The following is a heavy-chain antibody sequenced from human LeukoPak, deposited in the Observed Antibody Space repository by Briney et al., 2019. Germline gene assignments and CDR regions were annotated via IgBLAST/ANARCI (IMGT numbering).Heavy chain of an antibody. Sequence: GGPLRLSCAASGFTVSSNYMSWVRQAPGKGLEWVSVIYSGGSTYYADSVKGRFTISRDNSKNTLYLQMNSLRAEDTAVYYCARDPDYGSGSLTDSVDYWGQGTLVTVSS. D-gene: IGHD3-10*01. CDR2: IYSGGST. CDR1: GFTVSSNY. CDR3: ARDPDYGSGSLTDSVDY. J-gene: IGHJ4*02. V-gene: IGHV3-66*01.